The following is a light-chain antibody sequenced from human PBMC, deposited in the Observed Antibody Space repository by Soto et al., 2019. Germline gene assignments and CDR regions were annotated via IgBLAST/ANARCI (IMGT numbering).Light chain of an antibody. CDR2: KAS. J-gene: IGKJ1*01. V-gene: IGKV1-5*03. CDR1: QSISSW. CDR3: QEYNSYLT. Sequence: DIQMTQSPSTLSASVGDRVTITCRASQSISSWLAWYQQKPGKAPKLLIYKASSLESGVPSRFPGSGSGTELTLTISSLQPDDFATYYCQEYNSYLTFGQGTKVEIK.